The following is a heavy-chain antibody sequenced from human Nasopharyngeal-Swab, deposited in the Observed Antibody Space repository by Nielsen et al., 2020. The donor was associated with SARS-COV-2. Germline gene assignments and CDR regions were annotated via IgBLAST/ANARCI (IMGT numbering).Heavy chain of an antibody. D-gene: IGHD5-18*01. Sequence: SLKISCAASGFSFSTYGMHWVRQPPGKGLEWVSGITWNSGNKGYAESVQGRFTISRDNAKNSLYLQMNSLRAEDTALYYCAKARRTDTYGYECFDSWGQGTLVTVSS. J-gene: IGHJ4*02. CDR3: AKARRTDTYGYECFDS. CDR1: GFSFSTYG. CDR2: ITWNSGNK. V-gene: IGHV3-9*01.